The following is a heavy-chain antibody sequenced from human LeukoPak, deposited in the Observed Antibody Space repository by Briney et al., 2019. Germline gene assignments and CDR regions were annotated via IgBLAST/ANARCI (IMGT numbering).Heavy chain of an antibody. J-gene: IGHJ3*02. CDR1: GYTFTTYY. V-gene: IGHV1-46*01. Sequence: ASVKVSCKASGYTFTTYYMHWVRQAPGQGLEWMGIINPSGGSKNYAQKFQGRLTMTRDTSTSTVYMNLSSLRSEDTAVYHCARDATDDSFDIWGQGTMVTVSS. CDR2: INPSGGSK. CDR3: ARDATDDSFDI.